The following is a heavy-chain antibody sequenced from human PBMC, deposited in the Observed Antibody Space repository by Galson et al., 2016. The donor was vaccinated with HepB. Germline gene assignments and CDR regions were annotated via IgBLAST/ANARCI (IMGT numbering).Heavy chain of an antibody. V-gene: IGHV3-23*01. CDR2: ISDGGTA. CDR3: ARVSGPWVGVPAAKVYFDF. D-gene: IGHD2-2*01. CDR1: GFTFKYHA. J-gene: IGHJ4*02. Sequence: SLRLSCAASGFTFKYHAMRWVRQAPGSGLEWVAVISDGGTAHYADSVKGRFTISRDNSKNTVYLQMDSLGAEDRAEYYCARVSGPWVGVPAAKVYFDFWGQGTLVIVSS.